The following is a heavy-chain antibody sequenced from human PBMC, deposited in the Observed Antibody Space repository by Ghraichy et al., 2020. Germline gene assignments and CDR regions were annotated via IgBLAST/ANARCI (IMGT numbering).Heavy chain of an antibody. J-gene: IGHJ4*02. CDR2: ISFDGSNK. CDR3: AKADSSGWLAY. Sequence: GGSLRLSCATSGFTFSTYGMHWVRQAPGKGLDWVAVISFDGSNKYYADSVKGRFTISRDNSKDTLYLQMNGLRAEDTAVYYCAKADSSGWLAYWGQGTLVTVSS. D-gene: IGHD6-13*01. CDR1: GFTFSTYG. V-gene: IGHV3-30*18.